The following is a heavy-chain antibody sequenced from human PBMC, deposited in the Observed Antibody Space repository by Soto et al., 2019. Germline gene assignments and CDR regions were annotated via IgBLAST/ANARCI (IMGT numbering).Heavy chain of an antibody. CDR3: ARDFGAAREDDAFDI. J-gene: IGHJ3*02. V-gene: IGHV1-69*06. CDR2: IIPIFGTA. CDR1: GVTFSSYA. D-gene: IGHD6-6*01. Sequence: SVNVSCKASGVTFSSYAISWVRHAPGQGLEWMGGIIPIFGTANYAQKFQGRVTITADKSTSTAYMELSSLRSEDTAVYYCARDFGAAREDDAFDIWGQGTMVTVSS.